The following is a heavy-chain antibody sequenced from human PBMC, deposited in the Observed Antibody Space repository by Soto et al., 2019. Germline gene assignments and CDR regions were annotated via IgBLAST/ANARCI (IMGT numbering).Heavy chain of an antibody. V-gene: IGHV4-4*02. D-gene: IGHD3-22*01. CDR1: GGSISSSNW. J-gene: IGHJ5*02. CDR3: ARESPPTYYYDSSGYYNNWFDP. Sequence: ETPSLTCAVSGGSISSSNWWSWVRQPPGKGLEWIGEIYHSGSTNYNPSLKSRVTISVDKSKNQFSLKLSSVTAADTAVYYCARESPPTYYYDSSGYYNNWFDPWGQGTLVTVSS. CDR2: IYHSGST.